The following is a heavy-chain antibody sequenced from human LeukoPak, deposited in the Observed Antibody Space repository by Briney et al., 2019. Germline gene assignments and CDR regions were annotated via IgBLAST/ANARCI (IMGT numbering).Heavy chain of an antibody. Sequence: SETLSLTCTVSGGSISSYYWSWIRQPPGKGLEWIRYIYYSGSTNYNPSLKSRVTISVDTSKNQFSLKLSSVTAADTAVYYCARYERGRTRADDFWSGFYDYWGQGTLVTVSS. CDR2: IYYSGST. V-gene: IGHV4-59*01. D-gene: IGHD3-3*01. CDR3: ARYERGRTRADDFWSGFYDY. CDR1: GGSISSYY. J-gene: IGHJ4*02.